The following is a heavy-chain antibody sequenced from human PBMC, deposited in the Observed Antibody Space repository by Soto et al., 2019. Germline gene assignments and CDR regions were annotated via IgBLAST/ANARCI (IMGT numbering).Heavy chain of an antibody. CDR1: GFTFSSYA. CDR3: AKDLTMIRGVIYYGMDV. D-gene: IGHD3-10*01. Sequence: EVQLLESGGGLVQPGGSLRLSCAASGFTFSSYAMSWVRQAPGKGLEWGSVITSGGSTYYADSVKGRFTISRDNSKNTLYLQMNSLRAEDTAVYCCAKDLTMIRGVIYYGMDVWGQGTTVTVSS. CDR2: ITSGGST. V-gene: IGHV3-23*01. J-gene: IGHJ6*02.